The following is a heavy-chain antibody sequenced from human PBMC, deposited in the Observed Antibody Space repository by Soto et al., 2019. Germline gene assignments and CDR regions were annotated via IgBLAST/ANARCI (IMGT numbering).Heavy chain of an antibody. D-gene: IGHD3-22*01. Sequence: GASVKVSCKASGYTFTSYGISWVRQAPGQGLEWMGWISACNGNTNYAQKLQGRVTMTTDTSTSTAYMELRSLRSDDTAVYYCARDIVYYYDSSGYRDYWGQGTLVTVSS. CDR2: ISACNGNT. J-gene: IGHJ4*02. CDR1: GYTFTSYG. CDR3: ARDIVYYYDSSGYRDY. V-gene: IGHV1-18*04.